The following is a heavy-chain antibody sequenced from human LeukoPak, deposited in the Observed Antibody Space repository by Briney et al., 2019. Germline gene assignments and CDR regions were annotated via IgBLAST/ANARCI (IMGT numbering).Heavy chain of an antibody. Sequence: QPGGSLRLSCAASGFTFSSYAMSWVRQAPGKGLEWVSAISGSGGSTYYADSVKGRFTISRDNSKNTLYLQMNSLRAEDRAVYYCAKSEKLWFRESEYYYGMDVWGQGTTVTVSS. CDR1: GFTFSSYA. V-gene: IGHV3-23*01. D-gene: IGHD3-10*01. CDR2: ISGSGGST. CDR3: AKSEKLWFRESEYYYGMDV. J-gene: IGHJ6*02.